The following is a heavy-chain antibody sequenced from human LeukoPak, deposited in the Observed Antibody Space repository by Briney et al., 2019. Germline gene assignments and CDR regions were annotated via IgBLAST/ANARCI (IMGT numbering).Heavy chain of an antibody. J-gene: IGHJ4*02. D-gene: IGHD1-26*01. CDR1: GGSISSSNW. CDR2: IYHSGST. CDR3: VRVPSESGSAYYFDY. V-gene: IGHV4-4*02. Sequence: SETLSLTCAVSGGSISSSNWWSWVRQPPGKGLEWIGEIYHSGSTNYNPSLKSRVTISVDKSKNQFSLKPSSVTAADTAVYYCVRVPSESGSAYYFDYWGQGTLVTVSS.